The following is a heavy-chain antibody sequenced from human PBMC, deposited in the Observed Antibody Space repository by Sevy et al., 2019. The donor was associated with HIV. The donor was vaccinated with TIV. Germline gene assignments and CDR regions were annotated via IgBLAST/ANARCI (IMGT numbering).Heavy chain of an antibody. D-gene: IGHD2-15*01. CDR2: INPNSGGT. V-gene: IGHV1-2*02. CDR1: GYTFTGYY. Sequence: ASVKVSCKASGYTFTGYYMHWVRQAPGQGLEWMGWINPNSGGTNYAQKFQGRVTMTRDTSISTAYMELSRRRSDDTAVYYCAGERVYCSGGSCKPGGWFDPWGQGTLVTVSS. J-gene: IGHJ5*02. CDR3: AGERVYCSGGSCKPGGWFDP.